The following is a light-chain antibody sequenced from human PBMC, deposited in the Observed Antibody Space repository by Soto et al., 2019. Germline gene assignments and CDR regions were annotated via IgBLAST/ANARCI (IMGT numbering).Light chain of an antibody. CDR2: AAS. J-gene: IGKJ1*01. Sequence: DIQMTQSPSSLSASIGDRVTITCRASQTISDFLNWYQHKPGKAPKLLIYAASSLHGGGPSRFSGSGSGTNFTLTISGLQPEDFAPYFCQQSFSSPRTFGQGTKVEIK. V-gene: IGKV1-39*01. CDR1: QTISDF. CDR3: QQSFSSPRT.